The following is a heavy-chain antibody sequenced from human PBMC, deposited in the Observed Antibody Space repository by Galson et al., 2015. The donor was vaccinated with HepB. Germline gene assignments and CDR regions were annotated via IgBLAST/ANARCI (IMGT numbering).Heavy chain of an antibody. V-gene: IGHV3-7*04. D-gene: IGHD6-25*01. J-gene: IGHJ4*02. CDR2: INQDESDK. CDR3: VRGSADS. CDR1: GFTFSSNS. Sequence: SLRLSCAASGFTFSSNSMHWVRQAPGKGLEWVANINQDESDKYYVDSVKGRFTISRDNDKNSMYLQMSSLRAEDSAVYYCVRGSADSWGQGTLVTVSS.